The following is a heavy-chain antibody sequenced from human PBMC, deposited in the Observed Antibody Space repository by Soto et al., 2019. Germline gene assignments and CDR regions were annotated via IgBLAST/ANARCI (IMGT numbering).Heavy chain of an antibody. CDR2: ISNDGNRK. D-gene: IGHD6-6*01. V-gene: IGHV3-30*18. Sequence: PGGSLRLSFAASGFSFSSYGMHWVRQAPGRGLEWVTVISNDGNRKYYGESVKGRFSVSRDNDKDTLYLQMNGLRPEDTGVYYCAKDRRQLSALDMWGQGTTVTVSS. CDR3: AKDRRQLSALDM. J-gene: IGHJ3*02. CDR1: GFSFSSYG.